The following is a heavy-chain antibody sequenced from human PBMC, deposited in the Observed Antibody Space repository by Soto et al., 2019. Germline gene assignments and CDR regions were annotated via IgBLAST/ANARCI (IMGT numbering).Heavy chain of an antibody. CDR2: VSPSYGKT. J-gene: IGHJ5*01. Sequence: QVHLVQSGAEAKTPGASVKVSCKASNYTFINYGIGWFRQAPGHGLEWMGCVSPSYGKTYSAHKFRGRVTMTTDTSTGTVYMELRSLRSDDTAVYFCAREGVPLATLPDNCCDSWGKGNLVTVSS. CDR1: NYTFINYG. V-gene: IGHV1-18*04. D-gene: IGHD2-15*01. CDR3: AREGVPLATLPDNCCDS.